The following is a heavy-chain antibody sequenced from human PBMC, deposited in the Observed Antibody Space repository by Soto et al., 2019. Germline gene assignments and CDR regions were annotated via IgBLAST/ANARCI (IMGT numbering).Heavy chain of an antibody. CDR1: GFTFSSYA. J-gene: IGHJ4*02. D-gene: IGHD2-2*01. CDR3: AKAGQRYCSSTSCGYYVDY. Sequence: GGSLRLSCAASGFTFSSYAMSWVRQAPGKGLEWVSAISGSGGSTYYAESVKGRFTISRDNSKSTLYLQMNSLRAEDTAVYYCAKAGQRYCSSTSCGYYVDYWGQGTLVTVSS. V-gene: IGHV3-23*01. CDR2: ISGSGGST.